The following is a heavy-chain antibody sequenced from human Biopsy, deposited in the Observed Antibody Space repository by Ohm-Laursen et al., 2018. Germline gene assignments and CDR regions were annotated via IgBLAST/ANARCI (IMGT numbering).Heavy chain of an antibody. CDR1: GGSISSSTTYY. J-gene: IGHJ6*02. CDR2: IYNTETT. CDR3: VRGVDYYDPYHYYALDV. D-gene: IGHD3-22*01. Sequence: SQTLSLTCTVSGGSISSSTTYYWAWLRQPPGKGLEWIGSIYNTETTFYNPSLKSRVTISVDTSKNQFSLKVRSVTAADTAVYYCVRGVDYYDPYHYYALDVWGQGTTVTVSS. V-gene: IGHV4-39*07.